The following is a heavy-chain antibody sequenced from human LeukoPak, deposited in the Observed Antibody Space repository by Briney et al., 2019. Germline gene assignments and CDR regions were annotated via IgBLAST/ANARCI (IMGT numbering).Heavy chain of an antibody. CDR3: ARQYYYVSGSYYKNWFDP. J-gene: IGHJ5*02. CDR2: IDPSDSYT. D-gene: IGHD3-10*01. V-gene: IGHV5-10-1*01. Sequence: GESLKISCKGSGYSFTSYWIGWVRQMPGKGLEWMGRIDPSDSYTYYSPSFQGHVTISADNSISTAYLQWSSLKASDTAMYYCARQYYYVSGSYYKNWFDPWGQGTLVTVSS. CDR1: GYSFTSYW.